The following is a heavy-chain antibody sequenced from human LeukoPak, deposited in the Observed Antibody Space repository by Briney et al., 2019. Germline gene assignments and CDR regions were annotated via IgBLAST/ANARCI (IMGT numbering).Heavy chain of an antibody. V-gene: IGHV3-33*06. J-gene: IGHJ4*02. CDR1: GFTFSSYG. Sequence: GGSLRLSCAASGFTFSSYGMHWVRQAPGKGLEWVAVIWYDGSNKYYADSVKGRFTISRDNSKNTLYLQMNSLRAEDTAVYYCAKSLVYSSGWYLDYWGREPWSPSPQ. CDR2: IWYDGSNK. D-gene: IGHD6-19*01. CDR3: AKSLVYSSGWYLDY.